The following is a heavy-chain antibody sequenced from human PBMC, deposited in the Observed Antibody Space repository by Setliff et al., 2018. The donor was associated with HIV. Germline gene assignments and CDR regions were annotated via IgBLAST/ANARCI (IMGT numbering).Heavy chain of an antibody. CDR2: IYYSGSA. Sequence: PSETLSLTCTVSRDSIRNGAYYWGWIRQPPGKGLALIGSIYYSGSAYYNPSFKSRVTLSVDTSENQFSLRLSSVTAADTAVYFCARGGTVSADFDSWGQGTLVTVSS. CDR3: ARGGTVSADFDS. CDR1: RDSIRNGAYY. J-gene: IGHJ4*02. D-gene: IGHD6-19*01. V-gene: IGHV4-39*07.